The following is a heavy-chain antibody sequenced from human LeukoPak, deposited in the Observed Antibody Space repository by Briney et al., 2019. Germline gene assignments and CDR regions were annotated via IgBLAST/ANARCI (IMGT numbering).Heavy chain of an antibody. CDR3: AKRTVLLRYFDWLPRPLDAFDI. CDR1: GFTFSSYA. J-gene: IGHJ3*02. Sequence: GGSLRLSCAASGFTFSSYAMSWVRQAPGKGLEWVSAISGSGGSTYYADSVKGRFTISRDNSKNTLYLQMNSLRAEDTAVYYCAKRTVLLRYFDWLPRPLDAFDIWGQGTLVTVSS. CDR2: ISGSGGST. D-gene: IGHD3-9*01. V-gene: IGHV3-23*01.